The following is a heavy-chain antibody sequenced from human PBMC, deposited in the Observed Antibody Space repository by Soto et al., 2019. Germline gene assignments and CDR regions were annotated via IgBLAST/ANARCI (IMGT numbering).Heavy chain of an antibody. J-gene: IGHJ6*04. CDR1: GYSFTSYW. V-gene: IGHV5-51*01. CDR2: IYPGDSDT. D-gene: IGHD6-13*01. CDR3: GRGGKAAAGTRDYSYYGMDV. Sequence: GESLKISCKGSGYSFTSYWIGWVRQMPGKGLEWMGIIYPGDSDTRYSPSFQGQVTISADKSISTAYLQWSSLKASDTAMYYCGRGGKAAAGTRDYSYYGMDVGGKGPRVTVP.